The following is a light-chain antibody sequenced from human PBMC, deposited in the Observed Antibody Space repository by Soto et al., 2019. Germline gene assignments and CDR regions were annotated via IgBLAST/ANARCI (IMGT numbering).Light chain of an antibody. V-gene: IGLV1-44*01. CDR2: NND. Sequence: QSVLTQAPSASGTPGQRVTISCSGGSSNIGINPVNWFQQLPGAAPNLLIYNNDQRPSGVPDRFSAAKSGTSASLAISGLQSEDEAVYYCAAWDDSPNSHEVFGGGTKLTVL. J-gene: IGLJ2*01. CDR3: AAWDDSPNSHEV. CDR1: SSNIGINP.